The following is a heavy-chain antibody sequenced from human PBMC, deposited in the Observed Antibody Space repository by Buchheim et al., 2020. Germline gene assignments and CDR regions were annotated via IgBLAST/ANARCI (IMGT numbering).Heavy chain of an antibody. V-gene: IGHV6-1*01. CDR3: ARGVKVYGYSSSWFRHDYGMDV. J-gene: IGHJ6*02. CDR1: GDSVSSNSAA. Sequence: QVQLQQSGPGLVKPSQTLSLTCAISGDSVSSNSAAWNWIRQSPSRGLEWLGRTYYRSKWYNDYAVSVKSRITINPDTSKNQFSLQLNSVTPEDTAVHYCARGVKVYGYSSSWFRHDYGMDVWGQGTT. CDR2: TYYRSKWYN. D-gene: IGHD6-13*01.